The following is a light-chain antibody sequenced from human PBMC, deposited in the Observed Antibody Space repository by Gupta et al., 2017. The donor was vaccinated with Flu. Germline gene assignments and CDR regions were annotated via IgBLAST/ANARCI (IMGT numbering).Light chain of an antibody. CDR1: QSLLHSNAYNY. CDR2: LGS. V-gene: IGKV2-28*01. CDR3: MQALQTPPS. Sequence: EIVMTHSPLSLPVTPGEPASISCRSSQSLLHSNAYNYLDWYLQKPGQSPQLLIYLGSNRASGVPDRFSGSGSGTDFTLKISRVEAEDVGVYYCMQALQTPPSFGQGTKMEIK. J-gene: IGKJ2*03.